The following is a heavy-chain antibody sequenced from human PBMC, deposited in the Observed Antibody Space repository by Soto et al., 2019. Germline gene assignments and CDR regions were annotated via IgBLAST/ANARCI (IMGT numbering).Heavy chain of an antibody. V-gene: IGHV4-4*02. Sequence: QVQLQESGPRLVKPSGTLSLNCAVSGGSISSSNWWSWVRQPPGKGLEWIGEIYNSGSTNYNPSLKSRITISVDKSKNQFSLKLGSVTAADSAMYFCAKRSDYSGLDVWGQGTTVTVSS. CDR1: GGSISSSNW. CDR3: AKRSDYSGLDV. J-gene: IGHJ6*02. CDR2: IYNSGST.